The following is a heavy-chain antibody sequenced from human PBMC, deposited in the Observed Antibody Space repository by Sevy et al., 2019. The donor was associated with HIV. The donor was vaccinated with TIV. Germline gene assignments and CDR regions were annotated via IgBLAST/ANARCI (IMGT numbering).Heavy chain of an antibody. J-gene: IGHJ6*02. CDR1: GDSVSSNSAA. V-gene: IGHV6-1*01. CDR2: TYYRSKWYN. CDR3: ARAIGLSSGWYRGYYYYGMDV. D-gene: IGHD6-19*01. Sequence: KQSQTLSLTCAISGDSVSSNSAAWNWIRQSPSRGLEWLGRTYYRSKWYNDYAVSVKSRITINPDTSKNQFSLQLNSVTPEDTAVYYCARAIGLSSGWYRGYYYYGMDVWGQGTTVTVSS.